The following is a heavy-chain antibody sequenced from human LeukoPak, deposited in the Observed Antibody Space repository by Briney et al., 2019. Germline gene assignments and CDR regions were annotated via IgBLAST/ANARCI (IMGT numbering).Heavy chain of an antibody. D-gene: IGHD3-10*01. J-gene: IGHJ4*02. V-gene: IGHV3-23*01. Sequence: PGGSLRLSCAALCLIFSSDGMSWVRQAPGKGLEWVSGISGSGASTYYADSVKGRFTISRANSKNTLYLPLNSAISANPPLYYCAPGLSGSGNYYFEYWGQGTLVTVSS. CDR3: APGLSGSGNYYFEY. CDR2: ISGSGAST. CDR1: CLIFSSDG.